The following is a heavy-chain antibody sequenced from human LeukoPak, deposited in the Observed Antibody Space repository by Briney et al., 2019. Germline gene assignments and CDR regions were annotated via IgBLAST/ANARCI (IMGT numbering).Heavy chain of an antibody. D-gene: IGHD2-15*01. CDR3: ARVNTQGVPSP. Sequence: GASVKVSCKVSGYTLTELSMHWVRQAPGKGLEWMGGFDPEDGKTIYAQNFQGRVTMTEDTSTDTAYMELNSLRYEDTAVYYCARVNTQGVPSPWGQGILVTVSS. CDR1: GYTLTELS. CDR2: FDPEDGKT. V-gene: IGHV1-24*01. J-gene: IGHJ5*02.